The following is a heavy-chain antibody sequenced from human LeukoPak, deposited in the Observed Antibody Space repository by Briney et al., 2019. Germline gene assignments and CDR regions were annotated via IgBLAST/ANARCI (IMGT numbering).Heavy chain of an antibody. CDR1: GFIFSNYW. Sequence: GGSLRLSCEASGFIFSNYWMSWVRQAPGKGLEWVANIKQDGSVKNYVDSMEGRSIISRGNAKNLLYLQMDSLGAEDTAVYYCVRTFRSISSDYWGQGTQVTVSS. CDR2: IKQDGSVK. V-gene: IGHV3-7*01. D-gene: IGHD3-3*02. J-gene: IGHJ4*02. CDR3: VRTFRSISSDY.